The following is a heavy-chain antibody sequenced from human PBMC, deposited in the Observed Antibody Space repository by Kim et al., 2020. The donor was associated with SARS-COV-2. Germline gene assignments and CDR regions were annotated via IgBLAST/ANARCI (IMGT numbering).Heavy chain of an antibody. J-gene: IGHJ4*02. CDR3: ARIVGTMYFDY. V-gene: IGHV3-23*01. CDR2: FTYIGGQT. CDR1: GFVITGYA. Sequence: GGSLRLSCAASGFVITGYAMSWVRQVPGRGLEWISSFTYIGGQTYYADSVKGRFTFSRDNSKNMLYLEMNSLRTEDTALYYCARIVGTMYFDYWGQGTLVTVSS. D-gene: IGHD1-26*01.